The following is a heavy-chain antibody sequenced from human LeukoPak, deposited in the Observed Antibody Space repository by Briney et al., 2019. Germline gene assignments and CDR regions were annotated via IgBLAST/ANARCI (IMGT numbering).Heavy chain of an antibody. Sequence: GGSLRLSCAASGFTFSSYAMSWVRQAPGKGLEWVSAISGSGGSTYYADSVKGRFTISRGNSKNTLYLQMNSLRAEDTAVYYCAKDPVLMVYARFDYWGQGTLVTVSS. D-gene: IGHD2-8*01. V-gene: IGHV3-23*01. CDR2: ISGSGGST. J-gene: IGHJ4*02. CDR1: GFTFSSYA. CDR3: AKDPVLMVYARFDY.